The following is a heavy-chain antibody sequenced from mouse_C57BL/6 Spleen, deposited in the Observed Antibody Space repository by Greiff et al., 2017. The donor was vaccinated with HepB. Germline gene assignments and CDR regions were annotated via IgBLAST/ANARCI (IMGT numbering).Heavy chain of an antibody. D-gene: IGHD2-3*01. V-gene: IGHV1-82*01. CDR3: ARFRYDGYHPSMDY. Sequence: QVQLKQSGPELVKPGASVKISCKASGYAFSSSWMNWVKQRPGKGLEWIGRIYPGDGDTNYNGKFKGKATLTADKSSSTAYMQLSSLTSEDSAVYFCARFRYDGYHPSMDYWGQGTSVTVSS. J-gene: IGHJ4*01. CDR1: GYAFSSSW. CDR2: IYPGDGDT.